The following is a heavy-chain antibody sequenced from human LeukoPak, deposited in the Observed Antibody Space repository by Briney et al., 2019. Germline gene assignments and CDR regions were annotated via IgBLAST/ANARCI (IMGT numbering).Heavy chain of an antibody. CDR2: TYYRSKWYN. J-gene: IGHJ6*03. V-gene: IGHV6-1*01. CDR3: AREGPNWNDWSGYMDV. D-gene: IGHD1-1*01. CDR1: GDSFSSNSAA. Sequence: SQTLSLTCAISGDSFSSNSAAWNWLRQSPSRGLEWLGRTYYRSKWYNDYAVSVKSRITINPDTSKSQFSLQLNSVTPEDTAVYYCAREGPNWNDWSGYMDVWGKGTTVTVSS.